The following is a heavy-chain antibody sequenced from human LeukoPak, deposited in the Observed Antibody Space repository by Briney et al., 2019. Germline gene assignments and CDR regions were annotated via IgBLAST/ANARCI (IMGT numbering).Heavy chain of an antibody. V-gene: IGHV4-39*07. CDR1: GGSISSSSYY. D-gene: IGHD1-20*01. CDR3: ARDHRITGTTFDY. J-gene: IGHJ4*02. CDR2: IYYSGST. Sequence: SETLSLTCTVSGGSISSSSYYWGWIRQPPGKGLEWIGSIYYSGSTYYNPSLKGRVTISVDTSKNQFSLKLSSVTAADTAVYYCARDHRITGTTFDYWGQGTLVTVSS.